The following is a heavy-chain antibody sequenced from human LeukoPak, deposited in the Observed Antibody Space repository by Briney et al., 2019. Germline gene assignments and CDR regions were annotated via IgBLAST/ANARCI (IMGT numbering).Heavy chain of an antibody. J-gene: IGHJ6*02. D-gene: IGHD3-10*01. CDR2: ISSSSSYI. CDR1: GFTFSSYS. V-gene: IGHV3-21*01. Sequence: GGSLRLSCAASGFTFSSYSMNWVRQAPGKGLEWVSSISSSSSYIYYADSVKGRFTISRDNSKNTLYLQMNSLRAEDTAVYYCAKGFDRNYYYYGMDVWGQGTTVTVSS. CDR3: AKGFDRNYYYYGMDV.